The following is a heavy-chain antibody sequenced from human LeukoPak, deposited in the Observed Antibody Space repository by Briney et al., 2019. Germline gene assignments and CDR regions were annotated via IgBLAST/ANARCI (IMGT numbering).Heavy chain of an antibody. CDR3: ARGMGSSWSLYYFDY. V-gene: IGHV1-2*04. J-gene: IGHJ4*02. CDR1: GYTFTGYY. Sequence: GASVKVSCKASGYTFTGYYMHWVRQAPGQGLEWMGWINPNSGGTNYAQKFQGWVTMTRDTSTSTVYMELSSLRSEDTAVYYCARGMGSSWSLYYFDYWGQGTLVTVSS. CDR2: INPNSGGT. D-gene: IGHD6-13*01.